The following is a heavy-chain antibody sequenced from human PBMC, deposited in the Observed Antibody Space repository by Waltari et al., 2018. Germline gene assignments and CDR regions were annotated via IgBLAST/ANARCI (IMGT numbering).Heavy chain of an antibody. D-gene: IGHD3-10*01. Sequence: EVQLMESGGGLVQPGGSLKLSCAASGFIFSASGIHSVRQASGKGLEWVGRIRSKANSYATAYAEAVKGRFTISRDDSKNTAYLEMNSLKTEDTAVYYCIRVDYYVSGTYAVDNWGQGTLVTVSS. CDR2: IRSKANSYAT. CDR3: IRVDYYVSGTYAVDN. J-gene: IGHJ4*02. CDR1: GFIFSASG. V-gene: IGHV3-73*02.